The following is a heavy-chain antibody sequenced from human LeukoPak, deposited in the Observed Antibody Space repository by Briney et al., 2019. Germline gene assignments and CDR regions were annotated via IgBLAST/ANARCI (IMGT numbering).Heavy chain of an antibody. CDR1: GFTFSSYA. V-gene: IGHV3-23*01. D-gene: IGHD4-23*01. Sequence: GGSLRLSCAASGFTFSSYAMSWDRQAPGKGLEWVSAISGSGGSTYYADSVKGRFTISRDNSKNTLYLQMNSLRAEDTAVYYCAKKSADYGGKAPYWYFDLWGRGTLVTVSS. CDR2: ISGSGGST. J-gene: IGHJ2*01. CDR3: AKKSADYGGKAPYWYFDL.